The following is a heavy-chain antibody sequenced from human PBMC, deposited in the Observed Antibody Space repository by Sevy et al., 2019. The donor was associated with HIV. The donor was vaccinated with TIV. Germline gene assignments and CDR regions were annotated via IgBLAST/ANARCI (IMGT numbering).Heavy chain of an antibody. CDR2: ISHSGST. CDR3: ARSVSGFDY. V-gene: IGHV4-38-2*01. D-gene: IGHD3-16*01. CDR1: GYSISSGYY. J-gene: IGHJ4*02. Sequence: SETLSLTCAVSGYSISSGYYWGWIRQPPGRGLEWIGSISHSGSTYYNPSLKGRFTISVETSKNQFSLKLSSVTAADTAVYYCARSVSGFDYWGQGTLVTVSS.